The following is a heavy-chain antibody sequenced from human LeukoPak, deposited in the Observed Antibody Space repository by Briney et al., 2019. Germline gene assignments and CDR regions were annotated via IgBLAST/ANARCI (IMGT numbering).Heavy chain of an antibody. D-gene: IGHD3-3*01. CDR3: ARGPTYYDLWSGSRGWFDP. J-gene: IGHJ5*02. V-gene: IGHV4-34*01. CDR1: GGSFSGYY. Sequence: SETLSLTCAVYGGSFSGYYWSWIRQPPGKGLEWIGEINHSGSTNYNPSLKSRVTISVDTSKNQFSLKLSSVTAADTAVYYCARGPTYYDLWSGSRGWFDPWGQGTLVTVSS. CDR2: INHSGST.